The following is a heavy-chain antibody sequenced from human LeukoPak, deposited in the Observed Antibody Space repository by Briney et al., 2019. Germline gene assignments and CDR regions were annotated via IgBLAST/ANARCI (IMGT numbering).Heavy chain of an antibody. CDR3: AREAPSCSGGTCYDY. CDR2: IHYIGST. D-gene: IGHD2-15*01. Sequence: PSETLSLTCTVSGGSISSYYWSWIRQPPGKGLDWIGYIHYIGSTNYNPSLKSRVIISVDTSKNQFSLKLSSVTAADTAVYYCAREAPSCSGGTCYDYWGQGTLVTVSS. CDR1: GGSISSYY. V-gene: IGHV4-59*01. J-gene: IGHJ4*02.